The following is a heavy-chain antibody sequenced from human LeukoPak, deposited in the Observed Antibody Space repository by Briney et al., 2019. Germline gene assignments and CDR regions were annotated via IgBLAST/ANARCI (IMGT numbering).Heavy chain of an antibody. CDR2: IKQDGSDT. V-gene: IGHV3-7*01. J-gene: IGHJ4*02. CDR3: ARHYYDFWSGYSHDY. Sequence: GGSLRLSCAASGFIFSSYWMSWVRQAPGKGLEWVASIKQDGSDTYYVDSVKGRFTISRDNAKNSLYLQMNSLRAEDTAVYYCARHYYDFWSGYSHDYWGQGTLVAVSS. CDR1: GFIFSSYW. D-gene: IGHD3-3*01.